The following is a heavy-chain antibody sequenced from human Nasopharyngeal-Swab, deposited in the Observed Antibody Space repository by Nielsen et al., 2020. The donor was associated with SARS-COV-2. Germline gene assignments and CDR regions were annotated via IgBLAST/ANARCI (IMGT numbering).Heavy chain of an antibody. V-gene: IGHV3-48*03. Sequence: GGSLRLSCAASGFTFSSYEMNWVRQAPGKGLEWVSYISSSGSTIYYADSVKGRFTISRDNAKNSLYLQTNSLRAEDTAVYYCARVRYSYGYAQFDYWGQGTLVTVSS. CDR3: ARVRYSYGYAQFDY. J-gene: IGHJ4*02. D-gene: IGHD5-18*01. CDR1: GFTFSSYE. CDR2: ISSSGSTI.